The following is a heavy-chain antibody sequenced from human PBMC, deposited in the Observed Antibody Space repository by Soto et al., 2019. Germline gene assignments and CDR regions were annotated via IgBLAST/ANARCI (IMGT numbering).Heavy chain of an antibody. Sequence: GGSLRLSCAASGFTFSSYGMHWVRQAPGKGLEWVAVISYHGSNKDYADSVKGRFTISRGKSKNTLYLQMNSLRGEDTAVYYCAKDRQLGSSLYYFDYWGQGTLVTVS. CDR1: GFTFSSYG. J-gene: IGHJ4*02. CDR3: AKDRQLGSSLYYFDY. D-gene: IGHD5-18*01. CDR2: ISYHGSNK. V-gene: IGHV3-30*18.